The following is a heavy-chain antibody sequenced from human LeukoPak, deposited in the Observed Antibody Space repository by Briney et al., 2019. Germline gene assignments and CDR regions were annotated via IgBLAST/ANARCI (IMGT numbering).Heavy chain of an antibody. Sequence: PSETLSLTCTVSGASFNSDDQYWNWIRQSPGKGLEWIGSIHPSGMLYNNPSLESRVTMSRDTSKNRFSLNLDSVTAADTAVYFCSRGLDSRKLGYWGQGILVTVSS. CDR2: IHPSGML. CDR1: GASFNSDDQY. J-gene: IGHJ4*02. V-gene: IGHV4-31*03. CDR3: SRGLDSRKLGY. D-gene: IGHD3-22*01.